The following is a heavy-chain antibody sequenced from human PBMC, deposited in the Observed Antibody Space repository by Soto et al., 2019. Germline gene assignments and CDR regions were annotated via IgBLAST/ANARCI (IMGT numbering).Heavy chain of an antibody. CDR2: IIPIFGTA. D-gene: IGHD3-3*01. V-gene: IGHV1-69*13. J-gene: IGHJ6*02. Sequence: ASVKVSCKASGGTFSSYAISWVRQAPGQGLEWMGGIIPIFGTANYAQKFQGRVTITADESTSTAYMELSSLRSEDTAVYYCARQSITIFGVVKEYHSYGMDVWGQGTTVTVSS. CDR3: ARQSITIFGVVKEYHSYGMDV. CDR1: GGTFSSYA.